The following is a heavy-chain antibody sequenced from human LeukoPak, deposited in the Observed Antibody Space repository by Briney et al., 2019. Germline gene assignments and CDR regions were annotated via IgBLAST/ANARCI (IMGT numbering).Heavy chain of an antibody. D-gene: IGHD2-2*01. CDR2: MNPNSGNT. V-gene: IGHV1-8*03. J-gene: IGHJ6*02. Sequence: ASVKVSCKASGYTFTSYDINWVRQATGQGLEWMGWMNPNSGNTGYAQKFQGRVTITRNTSISTAYMELSSLRSEDTAVYYCATLYCSSTSCYHTPYYYYGMDVWGQGTTVTVSS. CDR1: GYTFTSYD. CDR3: ATLYCSSTSCYHTPYYYYGMDV.